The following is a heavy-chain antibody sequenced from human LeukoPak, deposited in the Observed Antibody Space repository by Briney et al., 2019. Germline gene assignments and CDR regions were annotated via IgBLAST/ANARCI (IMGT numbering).Heavy chain of an antibody. J-gene: IGHJ4*02. CDR2: TYSRSKWFN. CDR3: ARGTGSLDY. Sequence: PSQTLSLTCAISGDSVSSNSAAWNWIRQSPSRGLEWLGRTYSRSKWFNDYAVSVKSRISINPDTSKNQFSLHLTSVTPDDTAVYYCARGTGSLDYWGQGTLVTVSS. D-gene: IGHD1-26*01. V-gene: IGHV6-1*01. CDR1: GDSVSSNSAA.